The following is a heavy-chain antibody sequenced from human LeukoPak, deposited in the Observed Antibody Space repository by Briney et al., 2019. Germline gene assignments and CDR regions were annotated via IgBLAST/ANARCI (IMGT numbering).Heavy chain of an antibody. D-gene: IGHD2/OR15-2a*01. Sequence: ASVKVSCKASGYTFTNYYMHWVRQAPGQGLEWMGIINPNGGSTTYAQKFHGRVTMTRDTSTSTVYMELSSLRSDDTAVYYCARVVGRLLLSSFDYWGQGTQVTVSS. J-gene: IGHJ4*02. CDR3: ARVVGRLLLSSFDY. V-gene: IGHV1-46*01. CDR1: GYTFTNYY. CDR2: INPNGGST.